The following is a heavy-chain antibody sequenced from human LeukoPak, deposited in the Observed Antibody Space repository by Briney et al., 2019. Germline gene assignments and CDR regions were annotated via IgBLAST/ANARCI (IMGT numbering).Heavy chain of an antibody. V-gene: IGHV3-23*01. CDR2: IASSGRNT. Sequence: GGSLRLSCAASGFTFSKYVMHWVRQAPGKGLEWVSLIASSGRNTYYTDSVRGRFTVSRDNSKKTLSLQMNSLRVEDTAIYYCAKDIQLSAWGLGTMVTVSS. D-gene: IGHD5-24*01. CDR1: GFTFSKYV. J-gene: IGHJ3*01. CDR3: AKDIQLSA.